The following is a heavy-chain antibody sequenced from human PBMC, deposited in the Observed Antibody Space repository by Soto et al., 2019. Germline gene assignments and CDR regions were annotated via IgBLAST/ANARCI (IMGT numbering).Heavy chain of an antibody. D-gene: IGHD3-3*02. J-gene: IGHJ4*02. V-gene: IGHV3-30*18. Sequence: QVQLVESGGGVVQPGRSLRLSCVASGFTFSSYAMHWVRQAPGKGLEWVTHISFDESNKYYLDSVKGRFIISRDNSKNKLYLQMNSLRPEDTAVYYCAKDLRATLALAAYYFDSWGQGTLVTVSS. CDR2: ISFDESNK. CDR3: AKDLRATLALAAYYFDS. CDR1: GFTFSSYA.